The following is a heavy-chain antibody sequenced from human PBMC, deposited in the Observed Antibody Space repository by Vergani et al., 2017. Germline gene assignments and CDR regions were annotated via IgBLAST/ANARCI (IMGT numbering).Heavy chain of an antibody. J-gene: IGHJ4*02. D-gene: IGHD1-26*01. V-gene: IGHV3-30*02. Sequence: QVQLVESGGGVVQPGGSLRLSCAASGFTFSSYGMHWVRQAPGKGLEWVAFIRYDGSNKYYADSVKGRFTISRDNSKNTLYLQMNSLRAEDTAVYYRAKPTKFIVGATSFDYWGQGTLVTVSS. CDR3: AKPTKFIVGATSFDY. CDR1: GFTFSSYG. CDR2: IRYDGSNK.